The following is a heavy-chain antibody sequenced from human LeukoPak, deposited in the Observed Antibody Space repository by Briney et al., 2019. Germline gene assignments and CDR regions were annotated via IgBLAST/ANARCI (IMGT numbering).Heavy chain of an antibody. J-gene: IGHJ5*02. CDR2: IYYSGST. D-gene: IGHD3-22*01. CDR1: GGSISSYY. CDR3: ARDRMGYDSSGYYWSGWFDP. V-gene: IGHV4-59*01. Sequence: SETLSLTCTVSGGSISSYYWSWIRQPPGKGLEWIGYIYYSGSTNYNPSLKSRVTISVDTSKNQFSLKLSSVTPADTAVYYCARDRMGYDSSGYYWSGWFDPWGQGTLVTVSS.